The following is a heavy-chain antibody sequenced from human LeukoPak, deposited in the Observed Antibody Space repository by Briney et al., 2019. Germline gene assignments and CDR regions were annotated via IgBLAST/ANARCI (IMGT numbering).Heavy chain of an antibody. D-gene: IGHD3-22*01. CDR3: ARAGYYYDSSGYFDY. J-gene: IGHJ4*02. Sequence: GGSLRLSCAASGFTVSSNYMSWVRQAPGKGLEWVSVIYSGGSTYYADSVKGRFTISRDNSKNTLYLQMNSLRAEDMAVYYCARAGYYYDSSGYFDYWGQGTLVTVSS. CDR2: IYSGGST. CDR1: GFTVSSNY. V-gene: IGHV3-66*01.